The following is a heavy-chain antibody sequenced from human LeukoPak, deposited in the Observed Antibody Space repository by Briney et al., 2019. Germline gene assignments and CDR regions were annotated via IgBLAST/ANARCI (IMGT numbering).Heavy chain of an antibody. CDR3: ARLTTYCGGDCYSLEY. D-gene: IGHD2-21*01. J-gene: IGHJ4*02. Sequence: SETLSLTCTVSGGSISSYYWSWIRQPPGKGLEWIGYIYYSGSTNYNPSLKSRVTISVDTSKNQFSLKLSSVTAADTAVYYCARLTTYCGGDCYSLEYWGQGTLVTASS. CDR2: IYYSGST. CDR1: GGSISSYY. V-gene: IGHV4-59*01.